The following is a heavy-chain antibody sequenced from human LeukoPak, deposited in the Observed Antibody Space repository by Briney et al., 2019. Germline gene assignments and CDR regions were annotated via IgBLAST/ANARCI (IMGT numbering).Heavy chain of an antibody. D-gene: IGHD3-9*01. CDR2: IYYSGST. J-gene: IGHJ6*03. V-gene: IGHV4-59*01. Sequence: PSETLSLTCTVSGGSISSYYWSWIRQPPGKGLEWIGYIYYSGSTNYNPSLKSRVTISVDTSKNQFSLKLSSVTAADTAVYYCARGNYDILTGYNYYMDVWGKGTTVTISS. CDR1: GGSISSYY. CDR3: ARGNYDILTGYNYYMDV.